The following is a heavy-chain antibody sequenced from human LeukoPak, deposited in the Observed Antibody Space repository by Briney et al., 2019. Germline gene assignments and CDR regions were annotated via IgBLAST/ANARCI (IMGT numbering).Heavy chain of an antibody. Sequence: GGSLRLSCAVSGFSFSSYSMNWVRQAPGKGLEWVSHISSGSGTIYYADSVKGRFTISRDNAKDSLYLQMNSLRAEDTAVYYCARLEQQLVSYWGQGTLVTVSS. D-gene: IGHD6-13*01. CDR1: GFSFSSYS. CDR3: ARLEQQLVSY. J-gene: IGHJ4*02. CDR2: ISSGSGTI. V-gene: IGHV3-48*01.